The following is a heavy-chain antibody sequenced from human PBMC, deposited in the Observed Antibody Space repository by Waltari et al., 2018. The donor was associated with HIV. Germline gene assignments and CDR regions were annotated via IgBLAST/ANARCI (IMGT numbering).Heavy chain of an antibody. V-gene: IGHV1-2*06. CDR1: GYNFPQYY. Sequence: QVHLVQSGAEVKKPGTSVKVSCRTSGYNFPQYYIHWVRQAPGQGLEWMGRISPNIGVAEAAQRFQGRVTLTRDTSINTAYMELRGLTSDDTAIYYCSRGLAVPGSSHFDFWGQGTLVTVSS. CDR2: ISPNIGVA. J-gene: IGHJ4*02. CDR3: SRGLAVPGSSHFDF. D-gene: IGHD6-19*01.